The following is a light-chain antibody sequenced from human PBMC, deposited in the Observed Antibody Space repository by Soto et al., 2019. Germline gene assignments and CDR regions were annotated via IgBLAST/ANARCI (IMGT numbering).Light chain of an antibody. CDR2: EVT. Sequence: QSALTQPASVSGSPGQSITISCTGSNSDIGNYNIVSWYQQHPDKAPQLIIYEVTKRPSGVSNRFSGSKSGNTASLTISGLQAEDEGDYNCCSYEGSNVFVFGTGTKVTVL. J-gene: IGLJ1*01. CDR3: CSYEGSNVFV. CDR1: NSDIGNYNI. V-gene: IGLV2-23*02.